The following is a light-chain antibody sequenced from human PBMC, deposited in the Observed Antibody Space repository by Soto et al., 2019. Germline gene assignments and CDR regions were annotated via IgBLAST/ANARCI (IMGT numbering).Light chain of an antibody. Sequence: DVVMTQSPLSLPVTLGQPASISCRSSQSLVYSDGIAYLSWFQQRPGQSPRRLIYKASNRDSGVXDXXGGSGSGTAFTLQIERVEAEDFGIYYCMQGTHWPPTFGRGTRVEIK. J-gene: IGKJ1*01. CDR3: MQGTHWPPT. CDR1: QSLVYSDGIAY. CDR2: KAS. V-gene: IGKV2-30*01.